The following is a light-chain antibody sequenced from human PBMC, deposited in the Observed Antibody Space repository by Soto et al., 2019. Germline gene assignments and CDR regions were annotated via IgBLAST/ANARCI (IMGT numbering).Light chain of an antibody. Sequence: EIVLTQPPGTLSLYPGEGATLSCRASQSVSNNYLAWYQQKPGQAPRLLIYGASNRATGIPDRFSGSGSGTDFTLTFSRLEPEDFRVYSCQQSGRLGSFGQGTKVYIK. J-gene: IGKJ1*01. CDR3: QQSGRLGS. V-gene: IGKV3-20*01. CDR2: GAS. CDR1: QSVSNNY.